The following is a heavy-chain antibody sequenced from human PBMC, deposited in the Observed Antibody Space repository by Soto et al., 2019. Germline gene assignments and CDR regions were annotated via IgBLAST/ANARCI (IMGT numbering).Heavy chain of an antibody. CDR2: IIPIFGTA. CDR1: GCTFSSYA. D-gene: IGHD6-6*01. J-gene: IGHJ5*02. Sequence: QVQLVQSGAEVKKPGSSVKVSCKASGCTFSSYAISWVRPAPGQGLEWMGGIIPIFGTANYAQKFQGRVTITADESKSPAYMELSSLRSEDTAVYYCASSIAARPFWFDPWGQGSLVTVSS. V-gene: IGHV1-69*01. CDR3: ASSIAARPFWFDP.